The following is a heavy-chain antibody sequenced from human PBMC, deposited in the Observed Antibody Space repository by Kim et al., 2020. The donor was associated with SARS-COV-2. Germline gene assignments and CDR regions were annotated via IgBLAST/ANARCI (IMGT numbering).Heavy chain of an antibody. CDR3: ARGQRGILRGYFDY. V-gene: IGHV4-34*01. J-gene: IGHJ4*02. CDR2: INHSGST. CDR1: GGSFSGYY. D-gene: IGHD3-16*01. Sequence: SETLSLTCAVYGGSFSGYYWSWIRQPPGKGLEWIGEINHSGSTNYNPSLKSRVTISVDTSKNQFSLKLSSVTAADTAVYYCARGQRGILRGYFDYWGQGTLVTVSS.